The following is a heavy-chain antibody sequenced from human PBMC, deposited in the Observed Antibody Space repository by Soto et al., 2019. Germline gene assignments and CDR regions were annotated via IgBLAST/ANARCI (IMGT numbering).Heavy chain of an antibody. CDR3: AADSAIFGFYYVPVLFDP. CDR1: GFTFTSSA. D-gene: IGHD3-3*01. CDR2: IVVGSGNT. Sequence: QMQLVQSGPEVKKPGTSVKVSCKASGFTFTSSAVQWVRQARGQRLEWIGWIVVGSGNTNYAQKFQERVTITRDMSQSTAYMELSSLRSEDTAVYYCAADSAIFGFYYVPVLFDPWGQGTLVTVSS. J-gene: IGHJ5*02. V-gene: IGHV1-58*01.